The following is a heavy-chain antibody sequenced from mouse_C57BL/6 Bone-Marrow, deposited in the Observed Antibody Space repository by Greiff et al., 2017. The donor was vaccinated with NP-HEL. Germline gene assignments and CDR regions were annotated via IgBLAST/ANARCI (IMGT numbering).Heavy chain of an antibody. J-gene: IGHJ2*01. CDR2: IWPGGGT. D-gene: IGHD2-3*01. CDR3: ARNGHDGYPYYFDY. V-gene: IGHV2-9-1*01. CDR1: GFSLTSYA. Sequence: QVQLKESGPGLVAPSQSLSITCTVSGFSLTSYAISWVRQPPGKGLEWLGVIWPGGGTNYNSALKSRLSISKDNSKSQVFLKMNSLQTDDTARYYWARNGHDGYPYYFDYWGQGTTLTVSS.